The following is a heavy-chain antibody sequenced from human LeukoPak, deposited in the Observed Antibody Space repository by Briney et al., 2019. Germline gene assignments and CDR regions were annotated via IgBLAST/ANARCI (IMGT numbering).Heavy chain of an antibody. Sequence: ASVKVSCKVSGYTLTELSMHWVRQAPGKGLEWMGGFDPEDGETIYAQKFQGRVTMTEDTSTDTAYMELSSLRSEDTAVYYCATGFYSTNIEGAPVSFDYWGQGTLVTVSS. CDR1: GYTLTELS. D-gene: IGHD1-26*01. CDR3: ATGFYSTNIEGAPVSFDY. CDR2: FDPEDGET. V-gene: IGHV1-24*01. J-gene: IGHJ4*02.